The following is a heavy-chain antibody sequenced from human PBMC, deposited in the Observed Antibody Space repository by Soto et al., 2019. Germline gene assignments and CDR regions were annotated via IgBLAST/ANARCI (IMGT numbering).Heavy chain of an antibody. J-gene: IGHJ4*02. Sequence: SETLSLTCTVSGGSISSSSYYWGWIRQPPGKGLEWIGSIYYSGSTYYNPSLKSRVTISVDTSKNQFSLKLSSVTAADTAVYYCARDGAARTYFDYWGQGTLVTVSS. CDR2: IYYSGST. CDR1: GGSISSSSYY. CDR3: ARDGAARTYFDY. V-gene: IGHV4-39*02. D-gene: IGHD6-6*01.